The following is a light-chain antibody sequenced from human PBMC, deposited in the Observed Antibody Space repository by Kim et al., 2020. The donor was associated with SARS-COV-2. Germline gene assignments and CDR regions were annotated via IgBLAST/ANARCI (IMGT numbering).Light chain of an antibody. V-gene: IGKV1-33*01. Sequence: DIQMTQSPSSLSASIGDRVTITCQASQDIDNYLNWYQQKPGKAPKLLIYDASNLEAGVPSRFSGRGSGTDFTFTITSLQPEDIATYYCQQRDTLPLTFGGGTKVDIK. J-gene: IGKJ4*01. CDR1: QDIDNY. CDR3: QQRDTLPLT. CDR2: DAS.